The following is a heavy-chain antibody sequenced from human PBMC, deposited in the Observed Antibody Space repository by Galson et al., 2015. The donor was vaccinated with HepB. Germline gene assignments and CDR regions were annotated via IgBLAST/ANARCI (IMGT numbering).Heavy chain of an antibody. CDR2: FDPEDGET. CDR3: ASESSSGWGPQTPRGP. Sequence: SVKVSCKVSGYTLTELSMHWVRQAPGKGLEWMGGFDPEDGETIYAQKFQGRVTMTEDTSTDTAYMELSSLRSEDTAVYYCASESSSGWGPQTPRGPWGQGTLVTVSS. V-gene: IGHV1-24*01. CDR1: GYTLTELS. J-gene: IGHJ5*02. D-gene: IGHD6-19*01.